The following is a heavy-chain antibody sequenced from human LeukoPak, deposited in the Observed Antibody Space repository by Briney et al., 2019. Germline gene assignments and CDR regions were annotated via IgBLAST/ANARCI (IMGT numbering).Heavy chain of an antibody. CDR1: GGSFSGYY. Sequence: SETLSLTRAVYGGSFSGYYWSWIRQPPGKGLEWIGEINHSGSTNYNPSLKSRVTISVDTSKNQFSLKLSSVTAADTAVYYCARGEIVRRTIRHSSGWYYFDYWGQGTLVTVSP. D-gene: IGHD6-19*01. V-gene: IGHV4-34*01. J-gene: IGHJ4*02. CDR3: ARGEIVRRTIRHSSGWYYFDY. CDR2: INHSGST.